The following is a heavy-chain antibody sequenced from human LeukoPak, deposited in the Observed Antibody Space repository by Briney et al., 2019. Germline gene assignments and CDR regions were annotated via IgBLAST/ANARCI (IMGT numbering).Heavy chain of an antibody. D-gene: IGHD1-26*01. CDR2: ISSSGSTI. Sequence: QPGGSLRLSCAASGFTFSSYEMNWVRQAPGKGREWVSYISSSGSTIYYADSVKGRFTISRDNAKNSLYLQMNSLRAEDTAVYYCARRENYYYYGMDVWGQGTTVTVSS. CDR1: GFTFSSYE. J-gene: IGHJ6*02. CDR3: ARRENYYYYGMDV. V-gene: IGHV3-48*03.